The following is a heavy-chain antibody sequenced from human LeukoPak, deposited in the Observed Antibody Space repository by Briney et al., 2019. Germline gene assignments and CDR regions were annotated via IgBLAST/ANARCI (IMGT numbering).Heavy chain of an antibody. CDR2: IYTSGST. Sequence: SETLSLTCTVSGGSISSYYWSWIRQPPGKGLEWIGYIYTSGSTNYNPSLKSRVTISVDTSKNQFPLKLSSVTAADTAVYYCARRSDSYGLDYWGQGTLVTVSS. D-gene: IGHD5-18*01. CDR3: ARRSDSYGLDY. CDR1: GGSISSYY. V-gene: IGHV4-4*09. J-gene: IGHJ4*02.